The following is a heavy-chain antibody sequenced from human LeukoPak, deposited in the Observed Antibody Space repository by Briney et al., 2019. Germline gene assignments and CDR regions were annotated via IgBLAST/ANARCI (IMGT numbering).Heavy chain of an antibody. J-gene: IGHJ4*02. Sequence: ASVKVSCKASGYTFTGYYMHWVRQAPGQGLEWMGWINPNSGDTNYAQKLQGRVTMTRDTSISTAYMELSGLRSDDTAIYYCAREAVAGTTNFDYWGPGTLVTVSS. CDR1: GYTFTGYY. CDR3: AREAVAGTTNFDY. V-gene: IGHV1-2*02. D-gene: IGHD6-19*01. CDR2: INPNSGDT.